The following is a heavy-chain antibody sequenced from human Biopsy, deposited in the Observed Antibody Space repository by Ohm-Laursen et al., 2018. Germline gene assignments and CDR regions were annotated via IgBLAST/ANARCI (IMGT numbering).Heavy chain of an antibody. Sequence: ASVTVSCKASGNTFATYYIHWVRQAPGQGLEWMGVISPSGATTSFSQKFQGRITMTRDTSTGTVYMDLNSLGSEDTAVYYCARAGVGSDGTDSYYYGMDVWGPGTTVTVSS. V-gene: IGHV1-46*01. CDR2: ISPSGATT. CDR3: ARAGVGSDGTDSYYYGMDV. D-gene: IGHD5-24*01. CDR1: GNTFATYY. J-gene: IGHJ6*02.